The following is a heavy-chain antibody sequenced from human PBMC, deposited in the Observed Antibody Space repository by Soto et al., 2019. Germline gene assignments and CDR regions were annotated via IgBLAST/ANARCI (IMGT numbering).Heavy chain of an antibody. CDR1: GVSVTRTSFY. D-gene: IGHD3-16*01. J-gene: IGHJ4*02. V-gene: IGHV4-61*01. Sequence: PSETLSLTCTVSGVSVTRTSFYWSWIRPAPGKGLGGIGYFHYGGRTNYNPSLKSRVNISVDTAKNQFSLQLTSVTAADTALYFGVRDRAFFYAYDVWGQGSLVTVSS. CDR2: FHYGGRT. CDR3: VRDRAFFYAYDV.